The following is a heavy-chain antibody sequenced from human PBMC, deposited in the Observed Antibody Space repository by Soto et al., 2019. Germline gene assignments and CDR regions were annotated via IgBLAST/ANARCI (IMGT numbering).Heavy chain of an antibody. Sequence: GGSLRLSCAASGFTFSSYAMSWVRQAPGKGLEWVSAISGSGGSTYYADSVKGRFTISRDNSKNTLYLQMNSLRAEDTAVYYCAKGSSVGLLLETTNLYYFDYWGQGTLVTVSS. CDR2: ISGSGGST. D-gene: IGHD3-22*01. CDR1: GFTFSSYA. V-gene: IGHV3-23*01. CDR3: AKGSSVGLLLETTNLYYFDY. J-gene: IGHJ4*02.